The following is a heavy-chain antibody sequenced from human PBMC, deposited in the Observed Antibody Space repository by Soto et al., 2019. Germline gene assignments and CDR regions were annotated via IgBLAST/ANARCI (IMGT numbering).Heavy chain of an antibody. D-gene: IGHD2-15*01. CDR1: GFTFSSYW. CDR3: ARDPLYCSGGSCSRFYNGFNP. CDR2: INSDGSST. Sequence: EVQLVESGGGLVQPGGSLRLSCAASGFTFSSYWMHWVRQAPGKGLVWVSRINSDGSSTSYADSVKGRFTISRDNAKNTLYPQMNGLRAEDTAVYYCARDPLYCSGGSCSRFYNGFNPWGQGTLVTVSS. J-gene: IGHJ5*02. V-gene: IGHV3-74*01.